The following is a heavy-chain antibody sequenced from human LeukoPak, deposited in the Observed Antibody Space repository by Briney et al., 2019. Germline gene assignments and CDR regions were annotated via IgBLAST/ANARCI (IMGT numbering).Heavy chain of an antibody. Sequence: ASVKVSCKASGYTFTSYGISWVRQAPGQGLEWMGWISAYNGNTNYAQKLQGRVTMTTDTSTSTAYMELRSLRSDDTAVYYCARTINWEDYDAFDIWGQGTMVTVSS. D-gene: IGHD7-27*01. CDR2: ISAYNGNT. CDR3: ARTINWEDYDAFDI. CDR1: GYTFTSYG. J-gene: IGHJ3*02. V-gene: IGHV1-18*01.